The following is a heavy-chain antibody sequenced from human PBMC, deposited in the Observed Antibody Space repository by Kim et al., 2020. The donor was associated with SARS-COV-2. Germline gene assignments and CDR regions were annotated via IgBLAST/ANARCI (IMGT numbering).Heavy chain of an antibody. D-gene: IGHD1-26*01. CDR3: ARRAHIYSGSYYYYGMDV. V-gene: IGHV5-51*01. J-gene: IGHJ6*02. CDR1: GYSFTSYW. Sequence: GESLKISCKGSGYSFTSYWIGWVRQMPGKGLEWMGIIYPGDSDTRYSPSFQGQVTISADKSISTAYLQWSSLKASDTAMYYCARRAHIYSGSYYYYGMDVWGQGTTVTVSS. CDR2: IYPGDSDT.